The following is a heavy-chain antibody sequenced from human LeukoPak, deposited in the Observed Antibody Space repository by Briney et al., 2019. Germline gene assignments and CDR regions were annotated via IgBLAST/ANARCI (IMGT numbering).Heavy chain of an antibody. CDR1: GGSISSYY. Sequence: SETLSLTCTVSGGSISSYYWSWIRQPPGKGLEWIGYIYYSGSTNYNPSLKSRVTISVDTSKNQFSLKLSSVTAADTAVYYCARVQRCGGDCYSDYWGQGTLVTVSS. CDR3: ARVQRCGGDCYSDY. D-gene: IGHD2-21*02. CDR2: IYYSGST. J-gene: IGHJ4*02. V-gene: IGHV4-59*01.